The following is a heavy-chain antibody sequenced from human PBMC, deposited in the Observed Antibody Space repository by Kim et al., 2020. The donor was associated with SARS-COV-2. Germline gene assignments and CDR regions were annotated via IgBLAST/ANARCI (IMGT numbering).Heavy chain of an antibody. J-gene: IGHJ4*02. D-gene: IGHD6-19*01. CDR3: VKAGLERSGWYAPY. CDR2: ISGNGGST. CDR1: GFTFSDFA. V-gene: IGHV3-64D*06. Sequence: GGSLRLSCSGSGFTFSDFALNWVRQAPGKGLESVSVISGNGGSTYYTDSVKGRFTISRDNSKNTVYLQMSSLRPEDTAVYYCVKAGLERSGWYAPYWGQGTLVTVSS.